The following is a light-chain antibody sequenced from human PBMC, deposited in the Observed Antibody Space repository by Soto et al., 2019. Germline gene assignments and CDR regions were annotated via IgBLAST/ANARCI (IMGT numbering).Light chain of an antibody. Sequence: DIVMTQAPDSLAVSLGERATTNCKSSPSLFYSSNNKNFLAWYQQKPGQPPKLLFYWASTRQSGVPDRFSGSGSGTDFTLTITRVQAEDGAVYDCQQYYSSLAITFDQGTLVEIK. J-gene: IGKJ5*01. CDR3: QQYYSSLAIT. V-gene: IGKV4-1*01. CDR1: PSLFYSSNNKNF. CDR2: WAS.